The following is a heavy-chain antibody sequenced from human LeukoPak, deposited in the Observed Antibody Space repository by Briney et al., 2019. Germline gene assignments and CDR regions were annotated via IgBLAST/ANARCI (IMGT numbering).Heavy chain of an antibody. CDR2: IDHAGSP. CDR1: GRSIRRGSY. D-gene: IGHD5-12*01. Sequence: SETLSLTCDISGRSIRRGSYWGWIRRPPGKGLEWNGNIDHAGSPHHKPSPRSRVTNSVEPSNNQFSLNLSSVTAPDTAVYDCARDRSGYGDFDSWGQGTLVTVSS. V-gene: IGHV4-38-2*02. CDR3: ARDRSGYGDFDS. J-gene: IGHJ4*02.